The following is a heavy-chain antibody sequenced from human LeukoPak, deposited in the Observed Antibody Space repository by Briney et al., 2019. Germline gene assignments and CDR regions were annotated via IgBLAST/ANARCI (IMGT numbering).Heavy chain of an antibody. D-gene: IGHD1-26*01. CDR2: IYSGGST. V-gene: IGHV3-53*01. CDR3: ARGLTLGVGARGDAFDI. J-gene: IGHJ3*02. Sequence: GGSLRLSCAASGFTVSSNYMSWVRQAPGKGLEWVSVIYSGGSTYYADSVKGRFTISRDNSKNTLYLQMNSLRAEDTAVYYCARGLTLGVGARGDAFDIWGQGTMVTVSS. CDR1: GFTVSSNY.